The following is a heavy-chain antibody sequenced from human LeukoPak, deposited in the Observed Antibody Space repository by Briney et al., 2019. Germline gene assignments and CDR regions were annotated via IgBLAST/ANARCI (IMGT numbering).Heavy chain of an antibody. V-gene: IGHV1-8*03. Sequence: ASVKVSCKASGYTFTSYDINWVRQATGQGLEWMGWMNPNSGNTGYAQKFQGRVTITRNTSISTAYMELSSLRSEDTAVYYCARGRSGYSGYDPAFDYWGQGILVTVSS. CDR2: MNPNSGNT. CDR3: ARGRSGYSGYDPAFDY. CDR1: GYTFTSYD. J-gene: IGHJ4*02. D-gene: IGHD5-12*01.